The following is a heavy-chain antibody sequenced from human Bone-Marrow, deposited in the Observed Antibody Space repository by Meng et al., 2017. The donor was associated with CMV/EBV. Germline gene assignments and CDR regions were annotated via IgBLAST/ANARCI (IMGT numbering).Heavy chain of an antibody. V-gene: IGHV1-2*02. CDR3: ARRHPRIAAAGTLDY. CDR1: GYTFTGYY. CDR2: INPNSGGT. J-gene: IGHJ4*02. D-gene: IGHD6-13*01. Sequence: SVKVSCKASGYTFTGYYMHWVRQAPGQGLEWMGWINPNSGGTNYAQKFQGRVTMTRDTSISTAYMELSRLRSDDTAVYYCARRHPRIAAAGTLDYWGQGTLVTVSS.